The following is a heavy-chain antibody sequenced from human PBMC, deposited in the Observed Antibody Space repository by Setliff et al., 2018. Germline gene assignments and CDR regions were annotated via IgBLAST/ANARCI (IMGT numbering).Heavy chain of an antibody. CDR3: CARSRSIAVKGGVFAV. J-gene: IGHJ2*01. Sequence: SETLSLTCSVSGASISSDGYYWSWIRQHPGKGLEWIGYIYYSGSTYYNPSLKSRVTIXXXTSKNQFSXXXXXXXXXXXXXYYCARSRSIAVKGGVFAVWGRGTLVTVSS. D-gene: IGHD6-19*01. CDR2: IYYSGST. CDR1: GASISSDGYY. V-gene: IGHV4-31*03.